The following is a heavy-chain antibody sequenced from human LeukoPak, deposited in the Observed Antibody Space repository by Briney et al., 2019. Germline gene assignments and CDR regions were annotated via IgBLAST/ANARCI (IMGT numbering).Heavy chain of an antibody. CDR3: VKNYYGSGSYLEFNY. CDR2: ISSNGGST. Sequence: PGGSLRLSCSASGFTFSSYAMHWVRQAPGKGLEYVSGISSNGGSTYYADSVKGRFTISRDNSKNTPHLQMSSLRAEDTAVYYCVKNYYGSGSYLEFNYWGQGTLVTVSS. D-gene: IGHD3-10*01. CDR1: GFTFSSYA. J-gene: IGHJ4*02. V-gene: IGHV3-64D*09.